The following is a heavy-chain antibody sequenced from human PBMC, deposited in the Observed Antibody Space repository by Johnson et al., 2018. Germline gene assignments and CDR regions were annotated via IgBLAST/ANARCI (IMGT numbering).Heavy chain of an antibody. Sequence: EVQLLESGGGLVQPGGSLRLSCAASGFTFSSYWMNWVRQAPGKGLVWVSRVNSDGYSTAYVDSVKGRFTISRDNAKNTLYLQMNSLRAEDTAVYYCARYSSTYDAFDIWGQGTMVTVSS. D-gene: IGHD2-2*01. CDR3: ARYSSTYDAFDI. CDR1: GFTFSSYW. V-gene: IGHV3-74*01. CDR2: VNSDGYST. J-gene: IGHJ3*02.